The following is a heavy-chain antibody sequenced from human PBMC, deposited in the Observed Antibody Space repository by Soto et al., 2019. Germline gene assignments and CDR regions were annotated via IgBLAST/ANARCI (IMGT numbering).Heavy chain of an antibody. J-gene: IGHJ3*02. Sequence: GGSLRLSCAASGFTVSSNYMSWVRQAPGKGLEWVSVIYSGGSTYYADSVKGRFTISRDNSKNTLYLQMNSLRAEDTAVYYCARYRVVFAFDIWGQGTMVTVSS. CDR3: ARYRVVFAFDI. CDR1: GFTVSSNY. D-gene: IGHD3-3*01. V-gene: IGHV3-66*01. CDR2: IYSGGST.